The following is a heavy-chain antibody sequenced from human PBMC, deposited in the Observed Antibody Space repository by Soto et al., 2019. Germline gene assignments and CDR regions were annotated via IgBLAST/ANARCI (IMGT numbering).Heavy chain of an antibody. CDR2: IYYSGST. V-gene: IGHV4-59*01. CDR1: GGSISSYY. J-gene: IGHJ4*02. CDR3: ARGGRYYDRSGYYSLFDY. D-gene: IGHD3-22*01. Sequence: ASETLSLTCTVSGGSISSYYWSWIRQPPGKGLEWIGYIYYSGSTNYNPSLKSRVTISVDTSKNQFSLKLSSVTAADTAVYYCARGGRYYDRSGYYSLFDYWGQGILVTVSS.